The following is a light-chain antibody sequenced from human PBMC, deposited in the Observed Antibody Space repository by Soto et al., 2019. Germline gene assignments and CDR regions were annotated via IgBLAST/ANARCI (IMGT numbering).Light chain of an antibody. V-gene: IGKV1-5*01. CDR3: QQYHSWP. Sequence: GDRVTIPCRASQSISSWLAWYQQKPGKAPKLLIYDASSLESGVPSRFSGSGSGTEFTLTISSLQPDDFATYYCQQYHSWPFGQGTKV. J-gene: IGKJ1*01. CDR2: DAS. CDR1: QSISSW.